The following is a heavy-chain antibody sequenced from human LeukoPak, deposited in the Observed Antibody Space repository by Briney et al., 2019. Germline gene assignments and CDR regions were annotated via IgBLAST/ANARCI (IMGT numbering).Heavy chain of an antibody. CDR2: INHSGST. CDR1: GGSFCGYY. CDR3: ARVGYYYYYMDV. J-gene: IGHJ6*03. V-gene: IGHV4-34*01. Sequence: TSGTLSLTCAVYGGSFCGYYWSWIRQPPGKGLEWIGEINHSGSTNYNPSLKSRVTISVDTSKNQFSLKLSSVTAADTAVYYCARVGYYYYYMDVWGKGTTVTVSS.